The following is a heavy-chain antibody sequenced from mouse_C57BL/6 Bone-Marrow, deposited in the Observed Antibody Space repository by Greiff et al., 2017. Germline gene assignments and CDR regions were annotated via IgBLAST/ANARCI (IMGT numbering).Heavy chain of an antibody. CDR3: ALYYGRSYGCAY. CDR2: IHPNSGST. D-gene: IGHD1-1*01. J-gene: IGHJ3*01. Sequence: QVQLQQPGAELVKPGASVTLSCKASGYTFTSYWMHWVKQRPGQGLQWIGMIHPNSGSTNYNEKFKSKATLTVDKSSSTAYMQISSLTAEDSAVYYCALYYGRSYGCAYWGQGTLVTVSA. CDR1: GYTFTSYW. V-gene: IGHV1-64*01.